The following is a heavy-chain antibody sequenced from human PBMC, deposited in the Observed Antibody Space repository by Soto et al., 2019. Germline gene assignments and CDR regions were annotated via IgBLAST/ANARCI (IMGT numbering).Heavy chain of an antibody. D-gene: IGHD5-12*01. CDR1: GDSVSSNSAA. J-gene: IGHJ4*02. Sequence: SQTLSLTCAISGDSVSSNSAAWNWIRQSPSRGLEWLGRTYYRSKWYNDYAVSVKSRITINPDTSKNHFSLQLNSLTPEDTAVYYCARVRYSSHDTNLDCWGQGTLVTVSS. V-gene: IGHV6-1*01. CDR3: ARVRYSSHDTNLDC. CDR2: TYYRSKWYN.